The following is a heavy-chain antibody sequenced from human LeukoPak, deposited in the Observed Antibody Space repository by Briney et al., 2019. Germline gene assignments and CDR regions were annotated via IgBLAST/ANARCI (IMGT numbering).Heavy chain of an antibody. V-gene: IGHV4-39*01. CDR3: AINYGSGSYYNVGDWFDP. Sequence: PSETLSLTCTVSGGSISSSSYYWGWIRQPPGKGLEWIGGIYYSGSTYYNPSLKSRVTISVDTSKNQFSLKLSSVTAADTAVYYCAINYGSGSYYNVGDWFDPWGQGTLVTVSS. D-gene: IGHD3-10*01. CDR1: GGSISSSSYY. J-gene: IGHJ5*02. CDR2: IYYSGST.